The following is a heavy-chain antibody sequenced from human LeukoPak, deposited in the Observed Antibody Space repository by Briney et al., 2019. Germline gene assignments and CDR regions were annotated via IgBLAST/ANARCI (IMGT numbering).Heavy chain of an antibody. J-gene: IGHJ4*02. D-gene: IGHD3-16*01. CDR3: ARGGGTLDY. V-gene: IGHV3-11*01. Sequence: GGSLRLSCAASGFTFSDYFMSWIRQAPGKGLEWVSSISSGGNTIYDSDSVKGRFTIPRDNAKNSLFLHMNSLRAEDTAVYYCARGGGTLDYWGQGTLVTVSS. CDR2: ISSGGNTI. CDR1: GFTFSDYF.